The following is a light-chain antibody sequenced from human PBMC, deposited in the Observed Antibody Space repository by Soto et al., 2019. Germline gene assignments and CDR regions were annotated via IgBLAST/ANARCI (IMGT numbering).Light chain of an antibody. CDR2: GNT. V-gene: IGLV1-40*01. Sequence: QSVLTQPPSVSGAPGQRVTISCTGSSSDIGAGYDVHWYQQLPGTAPKLLIYGNTDRPSGVPDRFSGSKSGTSASLAITGLQAEDEADYYCQSYYTSLRGLGVFGTGTKVTVL. CDR3: QSYYTSLRGLGV. CDR1: SSDIGAGYD. J-gene: IGLJ1*01.